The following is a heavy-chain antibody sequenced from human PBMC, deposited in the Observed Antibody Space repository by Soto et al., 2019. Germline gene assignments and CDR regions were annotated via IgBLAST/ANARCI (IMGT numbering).Heavy chain of an antibody. J-gene: IGHJ6*02. CDR1: GFTFSSYA. D-gene: IGHD1-26*01. CDR3: AKISGSYRSGSYGMDV. Sequence: EVQLLESGGGLVQPGGSLRLSCAASGFTFSSYAMSWVRQAPGKGLEWVSAISGSGGSTYYADSVEGRFTISRDNSKNTLYLQMNSLRAEDTAVYYCAKISGSYRSGSYGMDVWGQGTTVTVSS. V-gene: IGHV3-23*01. CDR2: ISGSGGST.